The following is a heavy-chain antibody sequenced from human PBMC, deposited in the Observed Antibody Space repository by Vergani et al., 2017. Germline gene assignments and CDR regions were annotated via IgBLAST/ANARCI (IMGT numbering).Heavy chain of an antibody. J-gene: IGHJ4*02. CDR2: ISPDGFST. D-gene: IGHD3-10*01. Sequence: QVQLVQSGAEVGKPGASVKISCKASGYTFTAYYIHWVRQAPEQGLEWVGVISPDGFSTFYAQKFQGRVTITRDTSTSTVYVEVTSLRSDDTAMYYCARDLWFGENYFDYWGQGTLVTVSS. V-gene: IGHV1-46*01. CDR3: ARDLWFGENYFDY. CDR1: GYTFTAYY.